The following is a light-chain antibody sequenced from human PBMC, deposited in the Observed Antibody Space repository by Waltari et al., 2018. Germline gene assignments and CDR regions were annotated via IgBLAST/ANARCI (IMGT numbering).Light chain of an antibody. CDR2: LGS. V-gene: IGKV2-28*01. J-gene: IGKJ1*01. CDR1: QSLLHSNGYNY. CDR3: MQALQTPT. Sequence: EIVLTQSPLSLPVTPGETASIYCSSSQSLLHSNGYNYLDWYLQKSGQSPQLLIYLGSSRASGVPDRFSGSGSGTEFTLKISRVEAGDVGVYFCMQALQTPTFGQGTKV.